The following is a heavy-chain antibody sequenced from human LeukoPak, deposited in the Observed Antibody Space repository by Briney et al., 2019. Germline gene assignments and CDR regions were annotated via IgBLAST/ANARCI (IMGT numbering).Heavy chain of an antibody. J-gene: IGHJ3*02. Sequence: GASVTVSCTASGYTFTSYYMHWVRQPPGQGLEWMGIINPSGGSTSYAQKFQGRVTMTRDTSTSTVYMELSSLRSEDTAVYYCARDGWDYDSSSLKRDNAFDIWGQGTMVTVSS. V-gene: IGHV1-46*01. CDR3: ARDGWDYDSSSLKRDNAFDI. D-gene: IGHD3-22*01. CDR2: INPSGGST. CDR1: GYTFTSYY.